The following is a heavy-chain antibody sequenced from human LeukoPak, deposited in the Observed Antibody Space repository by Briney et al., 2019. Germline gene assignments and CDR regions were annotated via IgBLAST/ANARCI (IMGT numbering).Heavy chain of an antibody. V-gene: IGHV3-30*18. CDR2: ISYDGSNK. CDR3: AKDSSSWYATCDY. J-gene: IGHJ4*02. D-gene: IGHD6-13*01. Sequence: GRSLRLSCAASGVTFSSYGMHWVRQAPATGRELVAVISYDGSNKYYTDSAECRIALFRDNSKNTQYLQMNSLRAEDTAVYYCAKDSSSWYATCDYWGQGTLVTVS. CDR1: GVTFSSYG.